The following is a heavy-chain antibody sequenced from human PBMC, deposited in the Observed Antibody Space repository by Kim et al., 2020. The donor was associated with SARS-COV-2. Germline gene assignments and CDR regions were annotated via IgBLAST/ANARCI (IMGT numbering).Heavy chain of an antibody. Sequence: SETLSLTCTVSGGSISSSSYYWGWIRQPPGKGLEWIGSIYYSGSTYYNPSLKSRVTISVDTSKNQFSLKLSSVTAADTAVYYCARRGGWLGGYYGMDVWGQGTTVTVSS. V-gene: IGHV4-39*01. J-gene: IGHJ6*02. CDR2: IYYSGST. CDR1: GGSISSSSYY. D-gene: IGHD6-19*01. CDR3: ARRGGWLGGYYGMDV.